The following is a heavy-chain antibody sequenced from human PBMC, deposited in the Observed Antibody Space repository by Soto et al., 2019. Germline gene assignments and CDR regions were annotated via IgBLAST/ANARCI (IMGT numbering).Heavy chain of an antibody. J-gene: IGHJ5*02. CDR2: IYSSGSA. V-gene: IGHV4-4*07. D-gene: IGHD6-13*01. CDR1: GGSISSYY. CDR3: ARGLGSRIAAAGRRWFDP. Sequence: PSETLSLTCIISGGSISSYYWSWIRQPAGKGLEWIGRIYSSGSANYSPSLKSRVTMSVDTSKNQFSLKLSSVTAADTAVYYCARGLGSRIAAAGRRWFDPWGQGTLVTVSS.